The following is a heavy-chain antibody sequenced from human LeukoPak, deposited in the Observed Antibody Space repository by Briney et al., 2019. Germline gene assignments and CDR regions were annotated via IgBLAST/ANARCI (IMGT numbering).Heavy chain of an antibody. D-gene: IGHD5-24*01. CDR2: IYSDGTT. Sequence: PGGSLRLSCAASGFTVGTKYMNWVRQAPGKGLEWVSIIYSDGTTYYADSVKGRFTISRDTSKNTLSLQMNSLRAEDTAVYFCARVGDHFHWNLDLWGRGTLVTVSS. J-gene: IGHJ2*01. CDR1: GFTVGTKY. V-gene: IGHV3-53*01. CDR3: ARVGDHFHWNLDL.